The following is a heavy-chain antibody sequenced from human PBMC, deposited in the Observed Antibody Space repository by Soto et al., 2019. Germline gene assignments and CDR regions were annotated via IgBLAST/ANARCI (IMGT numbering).Heavy chain of an antibody. CDR1: GFTFGDYA. CDR2: IRRNAYGETT. D-gene: IGHD3-16*01. J-gene: IGHJ4*02. V-gene: IGHV3-49*04. CDR3: TRASSLDFDF. Sequence: GGSLRLSCTPSGFTFGDYALSWVRQAPGKGLEWVGFIRRNAYGETTDYAASVKGRFTISRDDSKSIAYLQMNSLRTEDTAWYYCTRASSLDFDFWGQGTLVTVSS.